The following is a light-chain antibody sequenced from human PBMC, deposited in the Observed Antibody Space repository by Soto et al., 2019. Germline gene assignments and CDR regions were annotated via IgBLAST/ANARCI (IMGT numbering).Light chain of an antibody. CDR2: GST. V-gene: IGLV1-40*01. J-gene: IGLJ3*02. CDR1: ISNIGAGYD. Sequence: QPVLTQPPSVSGAPGPRVTISCTGNISNIGAGYDVHWYQQLLGTAPKLLIYGSTNRPSGVPDRFSGSRSGTSASLAITGLQAEDEADYYCQSYDRSLSGVVFGGGTKLTVL. CDR3: QSYDRSLSGVV.